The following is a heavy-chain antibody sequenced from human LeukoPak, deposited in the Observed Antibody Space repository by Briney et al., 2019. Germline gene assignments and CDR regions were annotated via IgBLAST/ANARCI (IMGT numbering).Heavy chain of an antibody. CDR3: AGGHSNGWFSDWFDP. CDR2: IYPGDSDT. D-gene: IGHD6-19*01. CDR1: GYVFSTYW. Sequence: GESLKISCKGSGYVFSTYWIAWVRQMPGKGLEWMGIIYPGDSDTRYSPSFQGQITISADRSINTAYLQWNSLKASDTAMYYCAGGHSNGWFSDWFDPWGQGTWVTVSS. V-gene: IGHV5-51*01. J-gene: IGHJ5*02.